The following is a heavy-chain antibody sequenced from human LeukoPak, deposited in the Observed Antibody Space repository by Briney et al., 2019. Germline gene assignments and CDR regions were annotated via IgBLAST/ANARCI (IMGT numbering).Heavy chain of an antibody. CDR1: AFTFGDHA. V-gene: IGHV3-49*04. CDR3: TRAQTEVGAKYYFDY. Sequence: PGGSLRLSCTASAFTFGDHAMNWVRQAPGKGLEWVGFVRSEPYGATTEYAASVKGRFTISRGDSSGIAYLQMNSLKIEDTAVYFCTRAQTEVGAKYYFDYWGQGTLVTVSS. CDR2: VRSEPYGATT. J-gene: IGHJ4*02. D-gene: IGHD1-26*01.